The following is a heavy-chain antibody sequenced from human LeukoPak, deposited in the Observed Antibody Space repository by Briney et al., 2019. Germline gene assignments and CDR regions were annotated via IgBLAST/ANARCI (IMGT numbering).Heavy chain of an antibody. CDR3: ARERRDGYKVYFDY. Sequence: SETLSLTCTVSGGSISSYYWSWIRQPPGKGLEWIGYVYYSGSTNYNPSLKSRVTISVDTSKNQFSLRLSSVTAADTAVYHCARERRDGYKVYFDYWGLGTLVTVSS. D-gene: IGHD5-24*01. CDR2: VYYSGST. V-gene: IGHV4-59*01. CDR1: GGSISSYY. J-gene: IGHJ4*02.